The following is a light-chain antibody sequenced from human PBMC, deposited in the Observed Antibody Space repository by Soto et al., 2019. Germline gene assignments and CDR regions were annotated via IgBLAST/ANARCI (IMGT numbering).Light chain of an antibody. J-gene: IGLJ2*01. CDR2: EVN. CDR1: SGDVGSYKY. V-gene: IGLV2-14*01. Sequence: QSALTQPASVSGSPGQSISVSCTGSSGDVGSYKYVSWYQQHPGKAPKLIIYEVNKRPSGVSDRFSGSKSGNTASLTISGLQAEDEADYHCSSYTSSSTPVVFGGGTKLTVL. CDR3: SSYTSSSTPVV.